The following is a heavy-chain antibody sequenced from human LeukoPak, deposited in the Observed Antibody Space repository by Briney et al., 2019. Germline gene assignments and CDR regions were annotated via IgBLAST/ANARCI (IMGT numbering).Heavy chain of an antibody. J-gene: IGHJ4*02. CDR3: AKWGDYDVLTGYYVSDY. CDR1: GFTFSNYA. V-gene: IGHV3-23*01. Sequence: PSGGSLRLSCAAPGFTFSNYAMSWVRQAPGKGLEWVSAITGSGGNTYYADSVKGRFTISRDNSKNTVFLQMNSLRAEDTAVYYCAKWGDYDVLTGYYVSDYWGQGTLVTVSS. CDR2: ITGSGGNT. D-gene: IGHD3-9*01.